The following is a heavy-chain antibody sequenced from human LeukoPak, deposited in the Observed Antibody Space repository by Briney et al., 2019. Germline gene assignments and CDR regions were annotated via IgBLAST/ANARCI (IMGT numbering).Heavy chain of an antibody. J-gene: IGHJ4*02. D-gene: IGHD5-18*01. V-gene: IGHV3-48*04. Sequence: PGGSLRLSCAASGFTFSSYSLNWVRQAPGKGLEWVSYISSGSSTIYYADSVKGRFTISRDNAKNSLYLQMNSLRAEDTAVYYCARDDSYGLDYWGQGTRVTVSS. CDR3: ARDDSYGLDY. CDR2: ISSGSSTI. CDR1: GFTFSSYS.